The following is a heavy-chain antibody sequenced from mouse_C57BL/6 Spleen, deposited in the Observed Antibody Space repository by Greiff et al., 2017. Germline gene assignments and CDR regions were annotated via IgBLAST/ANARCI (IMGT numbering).Heavy chain of an antibody. CDR2: IYPGNSDT. J-gene: IGHJ1*03. D-gene: IGHD1-1*01. CDR1: GYTFTSYW. CDR3: TRSSTVVENFDV. V-gene: IGHV1-5*01. Sequence: VQLQQSGTVLARPGASVKMSCKTSGYTFTSYWMHWVKQRPGQGLEWIGAIYPGNSDTSYNQKFKGKAKLTAVTSASTAYMELSSLTNEDSAVYYCTRSSTVVENFDVWGTGTTVTVSS.